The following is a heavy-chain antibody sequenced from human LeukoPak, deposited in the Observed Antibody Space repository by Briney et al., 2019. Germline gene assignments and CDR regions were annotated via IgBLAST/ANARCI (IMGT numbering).Heavy chain of an antibody. CDR3: ATDHDILTGYYDY. CDR2: ISQSGRA. J-gene: IGHJ4*02. CDR1: GGSINSSSW. D-gene: IGHD3-9*01. V-gene: IGHV4-4*02. Sequence: PSGTLPLTCAVSGGSINSSSWWSWVRQPPGKGLEWIGEISQSGRAKYNPSLKSRVTISIDKSKNQFSLKLSSVTAADTAVYYCATDHDILTGYYDYWGQGILVTVSS.